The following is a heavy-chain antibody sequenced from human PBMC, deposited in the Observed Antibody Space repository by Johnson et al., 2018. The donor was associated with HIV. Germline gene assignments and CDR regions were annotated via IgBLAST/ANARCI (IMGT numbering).Heavy chain of an antibody. D-gene: IGHD1-26*01. J-gene: IGHJ3*02. V-gene: IGHV3-23*04. CDR2: ISGSGGST. Sequence: VQLVESGGGLVQPGGSLRLSCAASGFTFSSYAMSWVRQAPGKGLEWVSAISGSGGSTYYADSVKGRFTISRDNSKSTVYLQMNSLRAEDTAVYYCAKDPVGATWAFDIWGQGTMVTVSA. CDR3: AKDPVGATWAFDI. CDR1: GFTFSSYA.